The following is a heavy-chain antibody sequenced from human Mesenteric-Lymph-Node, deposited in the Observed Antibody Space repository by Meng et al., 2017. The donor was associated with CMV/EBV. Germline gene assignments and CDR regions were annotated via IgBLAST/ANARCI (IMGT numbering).Heavy chain of an antibody. CDR3: ARGHRGFWSGYYKADYYFDY. J-gene: IGHJ4*02. CDR2: INPNSGGT. Sequence: ASVKVSCKASGYTFTDYYIHWVRQAPGQGLEWMGWINPNSGGTNYAQKFQGRVTVTRDTSTSTVYMELSSLRSEDTAVYYCARGHRGFWSGYYKADYYFDYWGQGTLVTVSS. D-gene: IGHD3-3*01. CDR1: GYTFTDYY. V-gene: IGHV1-2*02.